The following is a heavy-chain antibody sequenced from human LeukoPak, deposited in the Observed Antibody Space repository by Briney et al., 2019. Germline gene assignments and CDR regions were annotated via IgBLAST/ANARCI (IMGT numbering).Heavy chain of an antibody. CDR3: ARLLPPYYDFWSGYPYYFDY. CDR2: IYPGDSDT. CDR1: GYSFTSYW. Sequence: GESLKISCKGSGYSFTSYWIGWVRQMPGKGLEWMGIIYPGDSDTRCSPSFQGQVTISADKSISTAYLQWSSLKASDTAMYYCARLLPPYYDFWSGYPYYFDYWGQGTLVTVSS. D-gene: IGHD3-3*01. J-gene: IGHJ4*02. V-gene: IGHV5-51*01.